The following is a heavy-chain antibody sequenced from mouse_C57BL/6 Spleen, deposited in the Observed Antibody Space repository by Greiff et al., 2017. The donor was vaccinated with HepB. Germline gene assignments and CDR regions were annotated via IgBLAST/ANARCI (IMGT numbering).Heavy chain of an antibody. CDR1: GYTFTSYW. CDR2: IDPSDSYT. D-gene: IGHD2-4*01. Sequence: VKQSCKASGYTFTSYWMQWVKQRPGQGLEWIGEIDPSDSYTNYNQKFKGKATLTVDTSSSTAYMQLSSLTSEDSAVYYCARYGIYYDYVKDYWGQGTTLTVSS. V-gene: IGHV1-50*01. CDR3: ARYGIYYDYVKDY. J-gene: IGHJ2*01.